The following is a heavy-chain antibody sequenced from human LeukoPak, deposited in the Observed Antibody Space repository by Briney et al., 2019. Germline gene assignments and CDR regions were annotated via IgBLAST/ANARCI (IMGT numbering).Heavy chain of an antibody. D-gene: IGHD3-22*01. Sequence: ASVKVSCKASGYTFTGYYMHWVRQAPGQGREWMGWINPNSGGTNYAQKFQGRVTMTRDTSISTAYMGLSRLRSDDTAVYYCARDADDSREKSWFDPWGQGTLVTVSS. CDR2: INPNSGGT. V-gene: IGHV1-2*02. J-gene: IGHJ5*02. CDR3: ARDADDSREKSWFDP. CDR1: GYTFTGYY.